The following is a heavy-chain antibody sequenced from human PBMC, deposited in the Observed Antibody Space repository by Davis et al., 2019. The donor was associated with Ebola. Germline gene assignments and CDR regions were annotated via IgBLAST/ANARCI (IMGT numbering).Heavy chain of an antibody. D-gene: IGHD2-2*01. CDR2: ISGSGGST. CDR1: GLTFSSYG. V-gene: IGHV3-23*01. J-gene: IGHJ2*01. Sequence: GESLKISCTASGLTFSSYGMHWVRQAPGKGLEWVSAISGSGGSTYYADSVKGRFTISRDNSKNTLYLQMNSLRAEDTAVYYCAKDGKGSGYQLLSWWYFDLWGRGTLVTVSS. CDR3: AKDGKGSGYQLLSWWYFDL.